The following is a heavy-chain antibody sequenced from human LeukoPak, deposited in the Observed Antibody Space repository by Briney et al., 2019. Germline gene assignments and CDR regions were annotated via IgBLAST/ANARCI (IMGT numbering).Heavy chain of an antibody. D-gene: IGHD6-13*01. Sequence: GGSLTLSCAAYGFTFSSYTMNWVRQAPGKGLEWVSSISGSSRHKYYADSVKGRFTISRDNAKNSLYLQMNSLRAEDTAVYYCARTANFAAGYYIDYWGQGTLVTVSS. CDR3: ARTANFAAGYYIDY. V-gene: IGHV3-21*01. CDR2: ISGSSRHK. J-gene: IGHJ4*02. CDR1: GFTFSSYT.